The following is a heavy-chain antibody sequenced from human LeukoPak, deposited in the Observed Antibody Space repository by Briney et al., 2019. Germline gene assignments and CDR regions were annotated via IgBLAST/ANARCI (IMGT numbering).Heavy chain of an antibody. D-gene: IGHD3-22*01. CDR3: AKDNTMSSSGYFTYFDY. CDR2: ISWDGGST. V-gene: IGHV3-43*01. J-gene: IGHJ4*02. CDR1: GFTFDDYT. Sequence: GGSLRLSCAASGFTFDDYTMHWVRHAPGKGLEWVSLISWDGGSTYYADSVKGRFTSSRDNSKNSLYLQMNSLRTEDTALYYCAKDNTMSSSGYFTYFDYWGQGTLVTVSS.